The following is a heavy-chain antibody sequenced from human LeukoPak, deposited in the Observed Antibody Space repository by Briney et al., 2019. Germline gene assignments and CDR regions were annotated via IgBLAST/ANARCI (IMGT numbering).Heavy chain of an antibody. CDR3: ARGPPGIAAAGTGFTYYYYMDV. V-gene: IGHV4-59*01. Sequence: KPSETLSLTCTVSGGSISSYYWSWIRQPPGKGLEWIGYIYYSGSTNYNPSLKSRVTISVDTSKNQFSLKLSSVTAADTAVYYCARGPPGIAAAGTGFTYYYYMDVWGKGPRSPSP. CDR2: IYYSGST. CDR1: GGSISSYY. J-gene: IGHJ6*03. D-gene: IGHD6-13*01.